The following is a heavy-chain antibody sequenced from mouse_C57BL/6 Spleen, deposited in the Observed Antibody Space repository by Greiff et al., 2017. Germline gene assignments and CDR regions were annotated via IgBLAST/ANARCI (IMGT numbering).Heavy chain of an antibody. CDR3: AQGNWDYAMDY. J-gene: IGHJ4*01. CDR2: INPNNGGT. D-gene: IGHD4-1*02. CDR1: GYTFTDYN. V-gene: IGHV1-22*01. Sequence: VQLKESGPELVKPGASVKMSCKASGYTFTDYNMHWVKQSHGKSLEWIGYINPNNGGTSYNQKFKGKATLTVNKSSSTAYMELRSLTSEDSAVYYCAQGNWDYAMDYWGQGTSVTVSS.